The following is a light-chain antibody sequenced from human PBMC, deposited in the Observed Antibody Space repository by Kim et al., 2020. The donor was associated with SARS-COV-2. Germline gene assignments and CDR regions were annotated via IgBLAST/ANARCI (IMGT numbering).Light chain of an antibody. CDR3: QHHSTYPIT. CDR1: QSSGGW. J-gene: IGKJ5*01. Sequence: APVGDRVTITCRASQSSGGWLAWYQQKPGKAPKLLIHDVSSVESGVPSRFSGSGSETEFTLTISSLQPDDFATYYCQHHSTYPITFGQGTRLEIK. CDR2: DVS. V-gene: IGKV1-5*01.